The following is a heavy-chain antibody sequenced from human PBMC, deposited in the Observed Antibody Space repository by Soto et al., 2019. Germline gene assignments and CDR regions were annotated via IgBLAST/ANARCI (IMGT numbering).Heavy chain of an antibody. CDR2: IKNRADNYVT. Sequence: PGGSLRLSCATSGFTFSASALHWVRQASGKGLEWVGHIKNRADNYVTTYGASLKGRFTVSRDDSKNTAYLQMNSLKTEDTAVYYSVRRGQLLAEAFDIWGQGTMVTVSS. J-gene: IGHJ3*02. CDR3: VRRGQLLAEAFDI. V-gene: IGHV3-73*01. D-gene: IGHD3-3*02. CDR1: GFTFSASA.